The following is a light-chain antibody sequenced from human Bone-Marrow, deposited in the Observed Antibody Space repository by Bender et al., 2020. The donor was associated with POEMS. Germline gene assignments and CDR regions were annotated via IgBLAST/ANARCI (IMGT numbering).Light chain of an antibody. Sequence: QSALTQPASVSGSPGQSITISCTGTSSDAGGYNLVSWYQQHPGKAPKLLIYEVSLRPSGVSDRFSGSKSGNTASLTVSGLQAEDEADFYCCSYADNSVWVFGGGTKLTVL. CDR1: SSDAGGYNL. V-gene: IGLV2-23*02. CDR2: EVS. CDR3: CSYADNSVWV. J-gene: IGLJ3*02.